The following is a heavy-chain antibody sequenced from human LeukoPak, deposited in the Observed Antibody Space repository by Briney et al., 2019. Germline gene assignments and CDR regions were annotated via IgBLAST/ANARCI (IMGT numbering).Heavy chain of an antibody. D-gene: IGHD6-13*01. CDR3: ARDRAIAAAGTSIDY. CDR1: GFTFSSYS. CDR2: ISSSSSYI. J-gene: IGHJ4*02. V-gene: IGHV3-21*01. Sequence: GGSLRLSCAASGFTFSSYSMNWVRQAPGKGLEWVSSISSSSSYIYYADSVKGRFTISRDNAKNSLYLQMNSLRAEDTAVYYCARDRAIAAAGTSIDYWGQGTLVTVSS.